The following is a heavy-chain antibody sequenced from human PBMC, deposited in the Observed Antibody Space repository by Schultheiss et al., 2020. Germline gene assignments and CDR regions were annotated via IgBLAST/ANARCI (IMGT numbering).Heavy chain of an antibody. CDR3: ASNLVPAAILRFDP. J-gene: IGHJ5*02. V-gene: IGHV3-21*05. CDR1: GFTFSSYA. CDR2: ISSSSSYI. Sequence: GGSLRLSCAASGFTFSSYAMSWVRQAPGKGLEWVSYISSSSSYIYYADSVKGRFTISRDNAKNSLYLQMNSLRAEDKAVYYCASNLVPAAILRFDPWGQGTLVTVSS. D-gene: IGHD2-2*01.